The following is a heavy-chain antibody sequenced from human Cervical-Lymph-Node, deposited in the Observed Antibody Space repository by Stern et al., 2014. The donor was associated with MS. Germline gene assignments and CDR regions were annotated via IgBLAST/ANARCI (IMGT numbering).Heavy chain of an antibody. CDR3: ASSGSYDY. Sequence: EQLVESGAEVKKPGASVKVSCKASGYTFTSYAIHWVRQAPGQRLECMGWINAGNGNTRSSQKFQGRVTITRDTSASTAYVELSSLRSEDTAVYYCASSGSYDYWGQGTLVTVSS. CDR1: GYTFTSYA. V-gene: IGHV1-3*01. CDR2: INAGNGNT. J-gene: IGHJ4*02. D-gene: IGHD1-26*01.